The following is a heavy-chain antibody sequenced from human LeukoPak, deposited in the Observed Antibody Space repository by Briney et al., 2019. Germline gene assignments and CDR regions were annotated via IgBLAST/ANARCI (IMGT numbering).Heavy chain of an antibody. J-gene: IGHJ4*02. D-gene: IGHD1-26*01. CDR1: GFTFSRYN. V-gene: IGHV3-21*01. Sequence: GGSLRLSCADSGFTFSRYNMNWVRQAPGKGLEWVSSISSSSGYMYYADSVKGRFTISRDNAKNSLYLQMNSLRAEDMAVYYCARGSEWEPLYYFDYWGQGTLVTVSS. CDR3: ARGSEWEPLYYFDY. CDR2: ISSSSGYM.